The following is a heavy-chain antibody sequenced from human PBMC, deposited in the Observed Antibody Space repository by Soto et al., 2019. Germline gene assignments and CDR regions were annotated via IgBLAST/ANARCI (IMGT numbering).Heavy chain of an antibody. V-gene: IGHV3-21*01. CDR2: ISSSSSYI. Sequence: KPGGSLRLSCAASGFTFSSYSMNWVRQAPGKGLEWVSSISSSSSYIYYADSVKGRFTISRDNAKNSLYLQMNSLRAEDTAVYYCARDKGDPYYDILTGSWFDPWGQGTMVSVSS. D-gene: IGHD3-9*01. CDR1: GFTFSSYS. J-gene: IGHJ5*02. CDR3: ARDKGDPYYDILTGSWFDP.